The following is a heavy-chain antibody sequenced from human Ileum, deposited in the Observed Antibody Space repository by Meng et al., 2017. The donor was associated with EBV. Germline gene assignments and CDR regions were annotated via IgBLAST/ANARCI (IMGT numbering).Heavy chain of an antibody. CDR1: GFSLSTSEVG. Sequence: QITLKESGPTLVKPTQTFTLTCTFSGFSLSTSEVGVGWIRQPPRKALEWLAVIYWDDDKRYSPSLKSRLTITKDTSKNQVVLTLTNMDPVDTATYYCALFTRSWFDPWGQGTLVTVSS. D-gene: IGHD2-2*01. CDR3: ALFTRSWFDP. CDR2: IYWDDDK. V-gene: IGHV2-5*02. J-gene: IGHJ5*02.